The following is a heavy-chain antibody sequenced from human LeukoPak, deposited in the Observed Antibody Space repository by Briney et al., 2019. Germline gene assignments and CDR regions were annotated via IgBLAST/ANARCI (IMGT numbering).Heavy chain of an antibody. D-gene: IGHD1-26*01. CDR1: GFTFSTYT. CDR3: ARSRGLDV. J-gene: IGHJ6*02. Sequence: PGGSLRLSCAASGFTFSTYTMNWVRQAPGKGLAWVSSISSTSSHISYADSVKGRFTISRDNAKNSLYLQMNSLRDEDTAVYYCARSRGLDVWGQGTTVTVSS. V-gene: IGHV3-21*01. CDR2: ISSTSSHI.